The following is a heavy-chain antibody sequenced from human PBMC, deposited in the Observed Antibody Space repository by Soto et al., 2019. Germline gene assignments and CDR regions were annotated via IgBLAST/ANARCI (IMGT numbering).Heavy chain of an antibody. D-gene: IGHD2-15*01. V-gene: IGHV4-59*12. CDR3: ARGGYYYYGMDV. Sequence: SETLSLTCTVSGASISNYYWTWIRQAPGKGLEWIAYLYHRGSSKYNPSLQSRVTMSLDPSKNQFSLRLSSVTAADTAVYYCARGGYYYYGMDVWGQGTTVTVSS. CDR2: LYHRGSS. CDR1: GASISNYY. J-gene: IGHJ6*02.